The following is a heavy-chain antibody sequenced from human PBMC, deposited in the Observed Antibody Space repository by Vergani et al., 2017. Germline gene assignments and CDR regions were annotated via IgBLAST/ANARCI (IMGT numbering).Heavy chain of an antibody. J-gene: IGHJ4*02. V-gene: IGHV4-59*08. D-gene: IGHD3-9*01. CDR2: IHYSENT. Sequence: QVQLQESGPGLVKSSETLSLTCSVSFDSIRNLYCNWIRQPSGKGLEWIGSIHYSENTNYNPSLKTRVTISVDTSKNQFSLEVTSVTAADTAIYFCARTESFILRYFHWAVWGQGTLVTVSS. CDR3: ARTESFILRYFHWAV. CDR1: FDSIRNLY.